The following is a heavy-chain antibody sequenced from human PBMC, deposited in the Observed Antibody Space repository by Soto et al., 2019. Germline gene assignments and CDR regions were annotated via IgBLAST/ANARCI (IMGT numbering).Heavy chain of an antibody. CDR1: GFTFGSYW. CDR2: IKPDGSAT. V-gene: IGHV3-7*04. CDR3: ARAGICGPGCYYYFDY. D-gene: IGHD2-21*02. Sequence: EVQLVESGGGLVQPGGSLRLSCAVSGFTFGSYWMNWVRLIPGKGLEWVAYIKPDGSATYYVYSVKGRFTISRDNAKNSLYRQMNSLRVEDASVYYCARAGICGPGCYYYFDYWGPGTLVSVSS. J-gene: IGHJ4*02.